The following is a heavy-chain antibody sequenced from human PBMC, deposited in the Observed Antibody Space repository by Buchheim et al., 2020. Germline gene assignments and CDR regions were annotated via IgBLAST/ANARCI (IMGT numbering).Heavy chain of an antibody. J-gene: IGHJ5*02. D-gene: IGHD2-2*01. CDR2: IYYSGST. CDR3: ARHQDIVVVPAAILANWFDP. V-gene: IGHV4-4*02. Sequence: QVQLQESGPGLVKPSGTLSLTCAVSGGSISSSNWWSWVRQPPGKGLEWIGYIYYSGSTNYNPSLKSRVTISVDTSKNQFSLKLSSVTAADTAVYYCARHQDIVVVPAAILANWFDPWGQGTL. CDR1: GGSISSSNW.